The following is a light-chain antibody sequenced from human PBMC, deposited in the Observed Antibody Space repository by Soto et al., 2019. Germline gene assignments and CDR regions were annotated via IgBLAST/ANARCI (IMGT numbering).Light chain of an antibody. V-gene: IGLV7-43*01. CDR3: LLYYGGADVV. J-gene: IGLJ2*01. Sequence: QAVVTQEPSLTVSPGGTVTLTCASSNGAVTSGYYPNWFQQKPGQAPRALIYSTSNKRSWTPARFSGSLLGGKAALTLSGVQPEDEAEYYCLLYYGGADVVFGGGTKLTVL. CDR1: NGAVTSGYY. CDR2: STS.